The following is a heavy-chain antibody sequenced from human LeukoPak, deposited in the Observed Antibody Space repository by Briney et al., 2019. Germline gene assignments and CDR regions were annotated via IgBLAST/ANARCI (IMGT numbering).Heavy chain of an antibody. J-gene: IGHJ6*03. V-gene: IGHV1-2*02. CDR2: INPNSGGT. CDR1: GYTFTGYY. Sequence: ASVKVSCKASGYTFTGYYMHRVRQAPGQGLEWMGWINPNSGGTNYAQKFQGRVTISVDTSKNQFSLKLSSVTAADTAVYYCARPDYDYYYMDVWGKGTTVTISS. CDR3: ARPDYDYYYMDV.